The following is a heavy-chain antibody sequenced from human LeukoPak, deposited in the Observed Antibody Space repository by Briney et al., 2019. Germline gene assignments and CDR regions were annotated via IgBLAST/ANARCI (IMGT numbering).Heavy chain of an antibody. CDR2: IRYDGSNK. CDR1: GFTFSSYG. D-gene: IGHD3-10*01. V-gene: IGHV3-30*02. CDR3: AKDYYGSGRYYFDY. J-gene: IGHJ4*02. Sequence: GGSLRLSCAASGFTFSSYGMHWVRQAPGKGLEWVAFIRYDGSNKYYADSVKGRFTISRDNSKNTLYLQMNSLRAEDTAVYYCAKDYYGSGRYYFDYWGRGTLVTVSS.